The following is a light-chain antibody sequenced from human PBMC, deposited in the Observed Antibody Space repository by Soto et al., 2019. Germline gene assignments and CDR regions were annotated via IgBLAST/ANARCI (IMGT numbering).Light chain of an antibody. J-gene: IGLJ2*01. CDR3: SSYTSRSTVV. V-gene: IGLV2-14*01. CDR2: EVS. Sequence: QSALTQPASVSGSPGQSITISCTGTSSDVGGYNYVSWYQKHPGKAPKLMIYEVSNRPSGVSNRFSGSKSGNTASLTSSGLQAEDEADYYCSSYTSRSTVVFGGGTKLTVL. CDR1: SSDVGGYNY.